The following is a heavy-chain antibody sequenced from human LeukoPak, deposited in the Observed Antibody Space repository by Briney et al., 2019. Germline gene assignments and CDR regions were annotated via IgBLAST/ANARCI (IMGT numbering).Heavy chain of an antibody. Sequence: GGSLRLSCAASGFTFSSYGMHWVRQAPGKGLEWVAVIWYDGSNKYYADSVKGRFTISRDNSKNTLYLQMNSLRAEDTAVYYCAKEKPLIAAAGEFDYWGQGTLVTVSS. D-gene: IGHD6-13*01. CDR3: AKEKPLIAAAGEFDY. V-gene: IGHV3-30*02. J-gene: IGHJ4*02. CDR2: IWYDGSNK. CDR1: GFTFSSYG.